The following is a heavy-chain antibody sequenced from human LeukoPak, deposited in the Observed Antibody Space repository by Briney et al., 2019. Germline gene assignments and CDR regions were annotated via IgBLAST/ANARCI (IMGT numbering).Heavy chain of an antibody. CDR3: AKPYYYDSSGPWCFDL. J-gene: IGHJ2*01. D-gene: IGHD3-22*01. V-gene: IGHV3-23*01. Sequence: PGGPLRLSCAASGFTFSSYAMSWVRQAPGKGLEWVSAISGSSGSTYYADSVKCRFTISRDNSKHTLYLQMNSLGAEDTAVYYCAKPYYYDSSGPWCFDLWGRGTLVTVSS. CDR2: ISGSSGST. CDR1: GFTFSSYA.